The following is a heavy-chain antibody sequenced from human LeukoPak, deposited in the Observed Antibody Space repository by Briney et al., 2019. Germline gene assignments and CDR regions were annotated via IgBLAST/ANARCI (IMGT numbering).Heavy chain of an antibody. CDR3: ARSYYYDSTSPHRAFDI. V-gene: IGHV1-8*01. CDR2: MNPNSGNT. J-gene: IGHJ3*02. CDR1: GYSFTSYD. Sequence: ASVKVSCKASGYSFTSYDINWVRQATGQGLEWVGSMNPNSGNTDYAQKLQGRITMTRSTSISTAYMELSSLRSDDTAVYYCARSYYYDSTSPHRAFDIWGQGTMVTVSS. D-gene: IGHD3-22*01.